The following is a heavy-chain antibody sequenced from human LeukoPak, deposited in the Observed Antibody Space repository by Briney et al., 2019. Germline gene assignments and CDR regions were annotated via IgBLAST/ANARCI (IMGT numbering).Heavy chain of an antibody. CDR3: ARSPSPLRFLEWSHDY. V-gene: IGHV1-69*13. Sequence: SVKVSCKASGGTFSSYAISWVRQAPGQGLEWMGGIIPIFGTANYAQKFQGRVTITADESTSTAYMELSSLRSEDTAVYYCARSPSPLRFLEWSHDYWGQGTLVTVSS. CDR1: GGTFSSYA. D-gene: IGHD3-3*01. CDR2: IIPIFGTA. J-gene: IGHJ4*02.